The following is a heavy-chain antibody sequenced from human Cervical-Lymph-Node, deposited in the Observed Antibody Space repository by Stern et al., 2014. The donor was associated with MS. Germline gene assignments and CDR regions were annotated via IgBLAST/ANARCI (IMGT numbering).Heavy chain of an antibody. CDR3: SRDADAYSLVFGY. V-gene: IGHV4-30-4*01. D-gene: IGHD5-24*01. Sequence: QLQLQESGPGLVKPSQTLSLTCAVSGGSISSGEYYWSWIRQSPGKGLEWLGYIHYSGTTYYNPSLKSRVTISVDTSKNQFSLKLSSVTAADTAVYYCSRDADAYSLVFGYWGRGTLVTVSS. CDR1: GGSISSGEYY. CDR2: IHYSGTT. J-gene: IGHJ4*02.